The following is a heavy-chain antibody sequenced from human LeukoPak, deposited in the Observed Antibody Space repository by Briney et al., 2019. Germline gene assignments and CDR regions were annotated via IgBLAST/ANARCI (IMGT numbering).Heavy chain of an antibody. CDR3: AKDLVGYGDYEGGGY. V-gene: IGHV3-74*01. CDR2: VNSDGSST. D-gene: IGHD4-17*01. Sequence: GGSLRLSCAASGFTFSSHWMHWVRQAPGKGLVWVSRVNSDGSSTSYAASVEGRFTISRDNSKNTLYLQMNSLRAEDTAVYYCAKDLVGYGDYEGGGYWGQGTLVTVSS. CDR1: GFTFSSHW. J-gene: IGHJ4*02.